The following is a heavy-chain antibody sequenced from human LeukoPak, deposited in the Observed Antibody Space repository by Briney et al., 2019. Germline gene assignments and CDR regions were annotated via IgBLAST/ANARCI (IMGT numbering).Heavy chain of an antibody. J-gene: IGHJ4*02. V-gene: IGHV4-34*01. CDR2: INHSGST. D-gene: IGHD3-16*02. CDR3: VRGVESYYDYVWGSYRYFDY. CDR1: GGSFSGYY. Sequence: PSETLSLTCAVYGGSFSGYYWSWIRQPPGKGLEWIGEINHSGSTNYNPSLKSRVTISVDTSKNQFSLKLSSVTAADTAVYYCVRGVESYYDYVWGSYRYFDYWGQGTLVTVSS.